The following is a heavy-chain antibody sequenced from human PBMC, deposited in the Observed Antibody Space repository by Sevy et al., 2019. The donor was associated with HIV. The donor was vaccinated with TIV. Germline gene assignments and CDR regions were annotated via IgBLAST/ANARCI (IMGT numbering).Heavy chain of an antibody. Sequence: GGSLRLSCAASGFTFSSYGMHWVRQAPGKGLEWVAVIWYDGSNKYHAGSVKGRFTISRDNSKNTLYLQMNSLRAEDTAVYYCARVKRSNDYVWGSYRYWNAFDSWGQGTMVTVSS. V-gene: IGHV3-33*01. CDR1: GFTFSSYG. CDR2: IWYDGSNK. D-gene: IGHD3-16*02. CDR3: ARVKRSNDYVWGSYRYWNAFDS. J-gene: IGHJ3*02.